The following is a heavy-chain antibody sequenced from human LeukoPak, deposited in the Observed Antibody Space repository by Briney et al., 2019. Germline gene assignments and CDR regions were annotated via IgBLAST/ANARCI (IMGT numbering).Heavy chain of an antibody. J-gene: IGHJ4*02. CDR2: IFSSGNI. Sequence: SGTLSLTCTVSGGSMTNYYWSWIRQPAGKGLEWIGRIFSSGNINYNPSLKSRVTMSIDTSKNQFSLKLNSVTAADTAVYYCAKMGSGWYSGNYWGQGTLVTVSS. D-gene: IGHD6-19*01. CDR1: GGSMTNYY. V-gene: IGHV4-4*07. CDR3: AKMGSGWYSGNY.